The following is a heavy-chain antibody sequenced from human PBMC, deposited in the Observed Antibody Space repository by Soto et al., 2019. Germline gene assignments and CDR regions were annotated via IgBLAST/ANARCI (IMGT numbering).Heavy chain of an antibody. V-gene: IGHV4-30-2*01. CDR1: VGSISSGGSF. J-gene: IGHJ4*02. D-gene: IGHD6-6*01. Sequence: QLQLQESGSGLVKPSQPLSLTCAVSVGSISSGGSFWSWIRQPPGKGLEWLGYIYHSGSTYYNPSLKSRVTISVDRSKNQFSLKLSSVTAADTAVYYCAGGIAARPLGYWGQGTLVTVSS. CDR3: AGGIAARPLGY. CDR2: IYHSGST.